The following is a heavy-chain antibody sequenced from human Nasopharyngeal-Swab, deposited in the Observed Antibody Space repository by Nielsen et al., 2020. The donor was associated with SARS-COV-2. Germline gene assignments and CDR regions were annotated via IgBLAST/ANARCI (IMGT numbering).Heavy chain of an antibody. Sequence: GESLKISCAASGLTFSSYGMHWVRQAPGKGLEWVAVISYDGSNKYYADSVKGRFTISRDNSKNTLYLQMNSLRAEDTAVYYCARTETYYYGSGSYYPIDYWGQGTLVTVSS. V-gene: IGHV3-30*03. CDR1: GLTFSSYG. J-gene: IGHJ4*02. CDR2: ISYDGSNK. D-gene: IGHD3-10*01. CDR3: ARTETYYYGSGSYYPIDY.